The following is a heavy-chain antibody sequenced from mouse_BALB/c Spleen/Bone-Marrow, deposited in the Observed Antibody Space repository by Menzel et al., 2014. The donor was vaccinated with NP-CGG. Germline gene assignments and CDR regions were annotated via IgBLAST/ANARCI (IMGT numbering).Heavy chain of an antibody. CDR2: ISNGGDNT. D-gene: IGHD2-14*01. J-gene: IGHJ2*01. Sequence: EVKVVESGGGLVQPGGSLKLSCAASGFTFSSYIMSWVRQTPEKRLEWVAYISNGGDNTYYPDAVKGRFIISRDNAKNTLCLQMSSLKSEDTAMHYCVRHRYDGYYFDYWGQGTTLTVSS. V-gene: IGHV5-12-2*01. CDR1: GFTFSSYI. CDR3: VRHRYDGYYFDY.